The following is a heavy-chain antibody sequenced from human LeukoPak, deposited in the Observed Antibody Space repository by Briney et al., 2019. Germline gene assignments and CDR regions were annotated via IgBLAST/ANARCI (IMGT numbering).Heavy chain of an antibody. CDR1: GGSISSYY. J-gene: IGHJ4*02. CDR2: IYYSGST. D-gene: IGHD6-19*01. Sequence: SETLSLTCTVSGGSISSYYWSWIRQPPGKGLEWIGYIYYSGSTNYNPSLKSRVTISVDTSKNQFSLKLSSVTAADTAVYYCARQTAVTVAGTCIDYWGQGTLVTVSS. V-gene: IGHV4-59*08. CDR3: ARQTAVTVAGTCIDY.